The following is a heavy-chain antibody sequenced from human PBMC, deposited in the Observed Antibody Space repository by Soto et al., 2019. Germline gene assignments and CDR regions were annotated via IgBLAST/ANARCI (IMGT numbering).Heavy chain of an antibody. J-gene: IGHJ6*03. D-gene: IGHD6-13*01. V-gene: IGHV3-74*01. Sequence: GGSLRLSCAASGFTFSSYWMHWVRQAPGKGLVWVSHINSDGSSTSYADSVKGRFTISRDNAKNTLYLQMNSLRAEDTAVYYCARAGPPGYSSSWIYYYYMDVWGKGTTVTVSS. CDR1: GFTFSSYW. CDR3: ARAGPPGYSSSWIYYYYMDV. CDR2: INSDGSST.